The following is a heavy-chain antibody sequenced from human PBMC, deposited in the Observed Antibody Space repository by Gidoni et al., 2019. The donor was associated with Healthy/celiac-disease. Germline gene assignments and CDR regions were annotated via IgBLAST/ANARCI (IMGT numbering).Heavy chain of an antibody. CDR3: AKVEVRGVIKDAFDI. J-gene: IGHJ3*02. CDR1: GFPFSSYA. Sequence: EVRLLESGGVLVQPGGSLSRSCAASGFPFSSYAMSWVRQAPGKGLEWVSAISGSGGSTYYADSVKGRFTISRDNSKNTLYLQMNSLRAEDTAVYYCAKVEVRGVIKDAFDIWGQGTMVTVSS. CDR2: ISGSGGST. D-gene: IGHD3-10*01. V-gene: IGHV3-23*01.